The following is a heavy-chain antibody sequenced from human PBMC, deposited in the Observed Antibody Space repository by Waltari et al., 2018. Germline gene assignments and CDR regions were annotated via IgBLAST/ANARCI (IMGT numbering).Heavy chain of an antibody. CDR1: FFSIIMFNYY. J-gene: IGHJ5*01. V-gene: IGHV4-39*07. D-gene: IGHD3-10*01. Sequence: HLHLHYSFPFLFNPSYTLSLTFIFSFFSIIMFNYYLVWIRQPPGRGLEWIGSIYADGSTVCSPSFTSRVTILVDTSKNQFVRRRDSVTAADTAVYYCARAGYFYGTGSYSWFEPWGQGTLVTVSS. CDR2: IYADGST. CDR3: ARAGYFYGTGSYSWFEP.